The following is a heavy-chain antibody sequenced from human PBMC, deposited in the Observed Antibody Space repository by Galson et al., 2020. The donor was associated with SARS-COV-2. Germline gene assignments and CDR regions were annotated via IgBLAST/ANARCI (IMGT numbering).Heavy chain of an antibody. D-gene: IGHD3-9*01. Sequence: SVKVSCKASGGTFSSYAISWVRQAPGQGLEWMGRIIPILGIANYAQKFQGRVTITADKSTSTAYMELSSLRSEDTAVYYYAREVGVLRYFGWSPGYMDVWGQGTTVTVSS. CDR1: GGTFSSYA. CDR2: IIPILGIA. V-gene: IGHV1-69*04. CDR3: AREVGVLRYFGWSPGYMDV. J-gene: IGHJ6*02.